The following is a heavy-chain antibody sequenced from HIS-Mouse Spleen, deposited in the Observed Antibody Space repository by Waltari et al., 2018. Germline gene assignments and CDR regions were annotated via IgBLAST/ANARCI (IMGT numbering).Heavy chain of an antibody. V-gene: IGHV4-39*07. Sequence: QLQLPESGPGLVKPSETLSPTCTVSGGSISSSSYYVGWIRQPPGKGREWIGSIYYSGSTYYNPSLKSRVTISVDTSKNQFSLKLSSVTAADTAVYYCAREIPYSSSWYDWYFDLWGRGTLVTVSS. CDR1: GGSISSSSYY. CDR3: AREIPYSSSWYDWYFDL. D-gene: IGHD6-13*01. CDR2: IYYSGST. J-gene: IGHJ2*01.